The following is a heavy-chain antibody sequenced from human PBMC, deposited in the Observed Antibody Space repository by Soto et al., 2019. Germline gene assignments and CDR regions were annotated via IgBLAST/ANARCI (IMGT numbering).Heavy chain of an antibody. D-gene: IGHD1-20*01. CDR3: ARRNAYNWDQGNDAFDI. CDR1: GYSFTSYW. Sequence: PGESLKISCKGSGYSFTSYWIGWVRQMPGKGLEWMGIIYPGDSDTRYSPSFQGQVTISADKSISTAYLQWSSLKASDTAMYYCARRNAYNWDQGNDAFDIWGQGTMVTVSS. V-gene: IGHV5-51*01. J-gene: IGHJ3*02. CDR2: IYPGDSDT.